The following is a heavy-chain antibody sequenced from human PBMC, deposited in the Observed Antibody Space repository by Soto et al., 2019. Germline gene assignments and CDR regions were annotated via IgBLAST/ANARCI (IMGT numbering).Heavy chain of an antibody. CDR2: ITPIYPTT. CDR3: ARIPRYSFPTSDDLDS. Sequence: VKVSCKASGGTFYTYTFSWVRQAPGQGLEWMGSITPIYPTTNYAEKFQGRLTVTADGSTNTAYMELNSLTSEDTAVYYCARIPRYSFPTSDDLDSWGQGTLVTVSS. CDR1: GGTFYTYT. D-gene: IGHD5-18*01. V-gene: IGHV1-69*13. J-gene: IGHJ4*02.